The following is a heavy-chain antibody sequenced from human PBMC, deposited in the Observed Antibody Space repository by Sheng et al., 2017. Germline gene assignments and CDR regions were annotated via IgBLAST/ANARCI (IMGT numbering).Heavy chain of an antibody. D-gene: IGHD3-10*01. CDR3: ARAAMVRGVKYGSWFDP. Sequence: QVQLQQWGAGLLKPSETLSLTCAVYGGSFSGYYWSWIRQPPGKGLEWIGEINHSGSTNYNPSLKSRVTISVDTSKNQFSLKLSSVTAADTAVYYCARAAMVRGVKYGSWFDPWGQGTLVTVSS. J-gene: IGHJ5*02. CDR1: GGSFSGYY. CDR2: INHSGST. V-gene: IGHV4-34*01.